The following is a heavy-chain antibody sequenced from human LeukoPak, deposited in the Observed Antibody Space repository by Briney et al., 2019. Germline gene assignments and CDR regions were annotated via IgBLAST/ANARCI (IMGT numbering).Heavy chain of an antibody. Sequence: PSETLSLTCTVSGGSISSGSYYWSWIRQPAGKGLEWIGRIYTSGSTNYNPSLKSRVTISVDTSKNQFSLKLSSVTAADTAVYYCARGSAAANAFDIWGQGTMVTVSS. CDR1: GGSISSGSYY. D-gene: IGHD2-2*01. V-gene: IGHV4-61*02. CDR3: ARGSAAANAFDI. J-gene: IGHJ3*02. CDR2: IYTSGST.